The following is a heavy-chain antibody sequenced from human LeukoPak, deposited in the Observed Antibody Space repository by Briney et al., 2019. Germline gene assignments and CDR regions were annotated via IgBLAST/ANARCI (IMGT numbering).Heavy chain of an antibody. V-gene: IGHV3-21*01. CDR3: ARGEGYRQQLVLVYYFDY. J-gene: IGHJ4*02. D-gene: IGHD6-13*01. CDR2: ISSSSSYI. Sequence: PGGSLRLSCAASGFTFSIYSMNWVRQAPGKGLEWVSSISSSSSYIYYADSVKGRFTISRDNAKNSLYLQMNSLRAEDTAVYYCARGEGYRQQLVLVYYFDYWGQGTLVTVSS. CDR1: GFTFSIYS.